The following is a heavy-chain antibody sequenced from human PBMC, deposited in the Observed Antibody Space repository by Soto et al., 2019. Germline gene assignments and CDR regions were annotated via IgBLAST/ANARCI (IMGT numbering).Heavy chain of an antibody. CDR1: GFTFGSYR. CDR2: ISSSSSTI. V-gene: IGHV3-48*02. D-gene: IGHD1-1*01. CDR3: ARDRQLEEGGYYGMDV. J-gene: IGHJ6*02. Sequence: GGPLGPSCAASGFTFGSYRMNWARQPQGKGLEWVSYISSSSSTIYYADSVKGRFTISRDNAKNSLYLQMNSLRDEDTAVYYCARDRQLEEGGYYGMDVWGQGTTVTVSS.